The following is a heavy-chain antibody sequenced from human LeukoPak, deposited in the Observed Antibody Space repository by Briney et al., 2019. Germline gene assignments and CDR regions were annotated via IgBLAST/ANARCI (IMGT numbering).Heavy chain of an antibody. D-gene: IGHD5-18*01. V-gene: IGHV3-30-3*01. CDR2: ISYDGSNK. CDR3: ARSGRQLWSCYFDY. J-gene: IGHJ4*02. CDR1: GFTFSSYA. Sequence: QPGGSLRLSCAASGFTFSSYAMHWVRQAPGKGLEWVAVISYDGSNKYYADSVKGRFTISRDNSKNTLYLQMNSLRAEDTAVYYCARSGRQLWSCYFDYWGQGTLVTVSS.